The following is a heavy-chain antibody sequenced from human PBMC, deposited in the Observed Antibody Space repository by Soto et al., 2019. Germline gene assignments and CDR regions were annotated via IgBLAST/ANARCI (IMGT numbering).Heavy chain of an antibody. D-gene: IGHD6-13*01. Sequence: PGGSLRLSCVVSGVSLSSYGMYWVRQAPGKGLEWVSVISYDGSDKYYADSVKGRFTISRDNSKNTLFLQMNSLRVEDTAVYYCANGPYSSGWYVLASWGQGSLVLVSS. J-gene: IGHJ4*02. CDR2: ISYDGSDK. V-gene: IGHV3-30*18. CDR1: GVSLSSYG. CDR3: ANGPYSSGWYVLAS.